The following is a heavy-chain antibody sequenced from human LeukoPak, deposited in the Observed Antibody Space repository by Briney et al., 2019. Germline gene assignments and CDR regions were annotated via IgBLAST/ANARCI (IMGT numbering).Heavy chain of an antibody. D-gene: IGHD3-22*01. V-gene: IGHV4-59*01. J-gene: IGHJ3*02. CDR3: AREDSSGYYPSGAFDI. CDR2: IYYSGST. CDR1: GGSISSYY. Sequence: SETLSLTCTVSGGSISSYYWSWIRQPPGKGLEWIGYIYYSGSTNYNPSLKSQVTISVDTSKNQFSLKLSSVTAADTAVYYCAREDSSGYYPSGAFDIWGQGTMVTVSS.